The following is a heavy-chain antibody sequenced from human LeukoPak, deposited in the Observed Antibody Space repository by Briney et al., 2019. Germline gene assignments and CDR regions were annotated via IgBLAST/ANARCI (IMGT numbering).Heavy chain of an antibody. CDR2: INPSGGST. J-gene: IGHJ6*02. D-gene: IGHD2-15*01. CDR1: GYNFISYY. Sequence: ASVKVSCKASGYNFISYYVHWVRQAPGQGLEWMGIINPSGGSTSYAQKFQDRVTMTRDTSTSTVYMELSSLKSEDTAVYYCAREDVVLVDAVRYYYYGMDVWGQGTTVPVSS. CDR3: AREDVVLVDAVRYYYYGMDV. V-gene: IGHV1-46*01.